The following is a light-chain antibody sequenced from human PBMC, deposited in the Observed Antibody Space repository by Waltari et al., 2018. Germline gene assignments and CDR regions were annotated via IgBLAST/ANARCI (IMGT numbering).Light chain of an antibody. J-gene: IGLJ1*01. CDR2: NNN. Sequence: QSVVTQPPSASGTPGQRVTISCSGSSATIGSNTVNWYQPLPGTTPKLLIYNNNKRPSGVPDRFSGSKSGTSASLAISGLQSEDEADYYCAAWDDSLPGLFVFGSGTKVTVL. CDR1: SATIGSNT. V-gene: IGLV1-44*01. CDR3: AAWDDSLPGLFV.